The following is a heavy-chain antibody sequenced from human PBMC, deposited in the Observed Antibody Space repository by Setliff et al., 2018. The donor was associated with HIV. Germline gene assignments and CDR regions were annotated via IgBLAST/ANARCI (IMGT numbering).Heavy chain of an antibody. J-gene: IGHJ4*02. D-gene: IGHD6-19*01. V-gene: IGHV3-23*01. CDR1: GFTFSNYV. CDR3: AKDPTTGAVAVYYFDY. Sequence: GGSLRLSCAASGFTFSNYVINWVRQAPGKGLEWISGISGSGVNSYYADSVKGRFTISRDNSKNTVYLQMNSLRAEDTAVYYCAKDPTTGAVAVYYFDYWGQGTLVTVSS. CDR2: ISGSGVNS.